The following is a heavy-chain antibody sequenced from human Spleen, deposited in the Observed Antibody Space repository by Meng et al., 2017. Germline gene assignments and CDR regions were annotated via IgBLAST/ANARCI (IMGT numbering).Heavy chain of an antibody. D-gene: IGHD5-24*01. V-gene: IGHV1-8*03. CDR1: GYTFTSYD. CDR3: ARFKATPGLFDY. Sequence: ASVKVSCKASGYTFTSYDINWVRQATGQGLEWMGWMNPNSGNTGYAQKFQGRVTITRNTSISTAYMELSSLRSEDTAVYYCARFKATPGLFDYWGQGTLVTVSS. J-gene: IGHJ4*02. CDR2: MNPNSGNT.